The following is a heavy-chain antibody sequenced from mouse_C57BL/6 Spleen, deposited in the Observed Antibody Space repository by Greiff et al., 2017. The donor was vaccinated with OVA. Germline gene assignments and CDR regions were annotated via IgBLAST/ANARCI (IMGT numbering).Heavy chain of an antibody. CDR1: GYTFTSYG. J-gene: IGHJ2*01. CDR2: IYPRSGNT. V-gene: IGHV1-81*01. D-gene: IGHD2-1*01. CDR3: ARDAVTGVYYFDD. Sequence: VQLQESGAELARPGASVKLSCKASGYTFTSYGISWVKQRTGQGLEWIGEIYPRSGNTYYNEKFKGKATLTADKSSSTAYMELHSLTSEDSAVDFCARDAVTGVYYFDDWGQGTTLTVSS.